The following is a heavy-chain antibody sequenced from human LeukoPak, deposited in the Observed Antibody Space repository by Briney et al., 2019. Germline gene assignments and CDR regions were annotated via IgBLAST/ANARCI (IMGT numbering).Heavy chain of an antibody. V-gene: IGHV4-61*01. CDR1: GGSVSSGSYY. CDR2: IYYSGST. CDR3: ARMRLGGSRSRSGPYYYYGMDV. D-gene: IGHD3-16*01. J-gene: IGHJ6*04. Sequence: SETLSLTCTVSGGSVSSGSYYWSWIRQPPGKGLEWIGYIYYSGSTNYNPSLKSRVTISVDTSKNQFSLKLGSVTAADTAVYYCARMRLGGSRSRSGPYYYYGMDVWGKGTTVTVSS.